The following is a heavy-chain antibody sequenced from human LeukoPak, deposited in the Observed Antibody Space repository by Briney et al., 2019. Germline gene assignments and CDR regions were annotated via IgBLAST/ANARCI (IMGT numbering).Heavy chain of an antibody. CDR1: GFTFSSYS. CDR3: AISGLEHCRRSSCKGTRNL. J-gene: IGHJ4*02. V-gene: IGHV3-30-3*01. D-gene: IGHD2-2*01. Sequence: GGSLRLSCAASGFTFSSYSMHWVRQAPGKGLEWVAVIYYDGSTKYYADSLKGRFTISRDDSKNTLYLQMNSPTAEETAVYYCAISGLEHCRRSSCKGTRNLGGEGTLVTVPS. CDR2: IYYDGSTK.